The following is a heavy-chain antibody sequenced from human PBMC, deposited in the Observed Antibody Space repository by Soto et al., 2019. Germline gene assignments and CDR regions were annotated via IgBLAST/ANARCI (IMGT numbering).Heavy chain of an antibody. CDR3: ASYRLGYCSGGSCYSPSFAFDI. J-gene: IGHJ3*02. V-gene: IGHV1-18*01. CDR2: ISAYNGNT. CDR1: GYTFTSYG. D-gene: IGHD2-15*01. Sequence: AASVKVSCKASGYTFTSYGISWVRQAPGQGLEWMGWISAYNGNTNYAQKLQGRVTMTTDTSASTAYMELRSLRSDDTAVYYCASYRLGYCSGGSCYSPSFAFDIWGQGTMVTVSS.